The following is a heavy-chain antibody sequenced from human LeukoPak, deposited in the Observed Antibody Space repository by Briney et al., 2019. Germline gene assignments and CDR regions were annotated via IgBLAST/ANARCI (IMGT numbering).Heavy chain of an antibody. V-gene: IGHV1-2*02. D-gene: IGHD3-10*01. J-gene: IGHJ4*02. Sequence: ASVKVSCKASGYTFTGYYMHWARQAPGQGLEWMGWINPNSGGTNYAQKFQGRVTMTRDTSISTAYMELTRLRSDDSAVYYCARESGSYFDYWGQGTLVTVSS. CDR1: GYTFTGYY. CDR3: ARESGSYFDY. CDR2: INPNSGGT.